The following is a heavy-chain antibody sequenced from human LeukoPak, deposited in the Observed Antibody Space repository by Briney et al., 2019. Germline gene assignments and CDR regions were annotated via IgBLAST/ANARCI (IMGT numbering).Heavy chain of an antibody. J-gene: IGHJ4*02. D-gene: IGHD5-18*01. CDR2: IKEDGSEK. CDR3: AKDTGYSYGPHDY. Sequence: GGSLRLSCAASEFTLRNYWMSWVRQAPGKGLEWVATIKEDGSEKYYVDSVKGRFTISRDNAKNSLYQQMNSLRAEDTAVYYCAKDTGYSYGPHDYWGQGTLVTVSS. V-gene: IGHV3-7*03. CDR1: EFTLRNYW.